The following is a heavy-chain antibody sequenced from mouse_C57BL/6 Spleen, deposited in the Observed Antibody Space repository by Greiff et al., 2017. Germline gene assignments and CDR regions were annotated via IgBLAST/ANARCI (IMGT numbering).Heavy chain of an antibody. CDR1: GYTFTSYW. D-gene: IGHD3-3*01. Sequence: VQLQQPGAELVMPGASVKLSCKASGYTFTSYWLHWVKQRPGQGLEWIGEIDPSDSSTNYNQKFKGKATLTVEKSSSTAYRQLSSLTSEDSAVDYCAREGTRGYFDVWGTGTTVTVSS. V-gene: IGHV1-69*01. CDR2: IDPSDSST. J-gene: IGHJ1*03. CDR3: AREGTRGYFDV.